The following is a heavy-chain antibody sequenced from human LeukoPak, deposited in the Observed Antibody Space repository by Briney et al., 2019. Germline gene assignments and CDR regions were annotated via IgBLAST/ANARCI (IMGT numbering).Heavy chain of an antibody. Sequence: SETLSLTCTVSGGSISSSSYYWGWLRQPPGKGLEWIGSIYYSGSTYYNPSLKSRVTISVDTSKNQFSLKLSSVTAADTAVYYCARATDMDIERDYWGQGTLVTVSS. CDR1: GGSISSSSYY. V-gene: IGHV4-39*01. J-gene: IGHJ4*02. CDR2: IYYSGST. CDR3: ARATDMDIERDY. D-gene: IGHD5-12*01.